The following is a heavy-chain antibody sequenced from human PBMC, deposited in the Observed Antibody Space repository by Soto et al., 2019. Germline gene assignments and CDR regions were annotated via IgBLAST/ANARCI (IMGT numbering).Heavy chain of an antibody. CDR3: ASEGNHYYDSSGTLDY. CDR2: IWYDGSNK. J-gene: IGHJ4*02. V-gene: IGHV3-33*01. CDR1: GFTFSSYG. D-gene: IGHD3-22*01. Sequence: GRSLRLSCAASGFTFSSYGMHWVRQAPGKGLEWVAVIWYDGSNKYYADSVKGRFTISRDNSKNTLYLQMNSLRAEDTAVYYCASEGNHYYDSSGTLDYWGQGTLVTVSS.